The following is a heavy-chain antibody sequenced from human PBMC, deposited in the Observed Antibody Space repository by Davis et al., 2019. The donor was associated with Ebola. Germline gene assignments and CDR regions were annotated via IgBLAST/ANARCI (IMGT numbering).Heavy chain of an antibody. D-gene: IGHD1-1*01. J-gene: IGHJ4*02. CDR1: GFTFSSYA. Sequence: GGSLRLSCAASGFTFSSYAISWVRQAPGQGLEWMGGIIPIFGTANYAQKFQGRVTITADESTSTAYMDLSSLRSEDTAVYYCAREFLQALDYWGQGTLVTVSS. CDR2: IIPIFGTA. CDR3: AREFLQALDY. V-gene: IGHV1-69*01.